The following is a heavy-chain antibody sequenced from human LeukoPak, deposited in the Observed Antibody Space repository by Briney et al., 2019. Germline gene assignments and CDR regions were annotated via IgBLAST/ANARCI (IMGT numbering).Heavy chain of an antibody. D-gene: IGHD3-22*01. J-gene: IGHJ3*02. V-gene: IGHV4-31*03. Sequence: SQTLSLTCTVSGGSISSGGYYWSWIRQHPGKGLEWIGYIYYSGSTYYNPSLKSRVTISVDTSKNQFSLKLSSVTAADTAVYHCARVGYYDSSGYDPGAFDIWGQGTMVTVSS. CDR1: GGSISSGGYY. CDR3: ARVGYYDSSGYDPGAFDI. CDR2: IYYSGST.